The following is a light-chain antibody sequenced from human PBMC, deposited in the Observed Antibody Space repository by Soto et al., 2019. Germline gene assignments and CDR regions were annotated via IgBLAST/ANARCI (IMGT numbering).Light chain of an antibody. Sequence: DIQMTQSPSTLSASVGDRVTITCRASESIDDWLAWYQQKPGKAPKLLIYTASSLQSGDPSRFSGSGSGTEFTLTISSLQPDYCQQYHRYFTFGPGTRLEIK. CDR3: QQYHRYFT. CDR1: ESIDDW. CDR2: TAS. V-gene: IGKV1-5*03. J-gene: IGKJ5*01.